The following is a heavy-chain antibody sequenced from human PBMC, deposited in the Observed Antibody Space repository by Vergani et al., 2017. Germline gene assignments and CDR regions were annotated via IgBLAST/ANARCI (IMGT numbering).Heavy chain of an antibody. J-gene: IGHJ4*02. D-gene: IGHD3-9*01. CDR3: ARGDYGILTGYRY. CDR2: INPSGGHT. CDR1: GYTFSNYY. Sequence: QVQVVQSGAEVKKSGASVKVSCKTSGYTFSNYYMHWVRQAPGQGLEWMGIINPSGGHTNYAQKFQGRVTMTRDTSTSTVYMELGSLRSEDTAIYYCARGDYGILTGYRYWGQGNLGTVSA. V-gene: IGHV1-46*03.